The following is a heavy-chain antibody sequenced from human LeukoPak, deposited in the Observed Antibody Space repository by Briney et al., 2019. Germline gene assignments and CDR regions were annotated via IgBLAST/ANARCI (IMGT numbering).Heavy chain of an antibody. V-gene: IGHV3-49*04. CDR2: IRSKAYGGTA. J-gene: IGHJ4*02. CDR3: TRLGITIFGVVIIPGDYFDY. Sequence: PGGSLRLSGTASGFTFGDYAMSWVRQAPGKGLEWVGFIRSKAYGGTAEYAASVKGRFTISRDDSKSIAYLQMNSLKTEDTAVYYCTRLGITIFGVVIIPGDYFDYWGQGTLVTVSS. CDR1: GFTFGDYA. D-gene: IGHD3-3*01.